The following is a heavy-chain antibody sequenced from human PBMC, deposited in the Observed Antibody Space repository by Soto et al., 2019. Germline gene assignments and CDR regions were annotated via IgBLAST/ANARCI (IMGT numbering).Heavy chain of an antibody. CDR2: INHSGST. CDR1: GGSFSGYY. Sequence: SETLSLTCAVYGGSFSGYYWSWIRQPPGKGLEWIGEINHSGSTNYNPSLKSRVTISVDTSKNQFSLKLSSVTAADTAVYYCARVYSSSFVYYYYMEVWGKGTTVTVSS. J-gene: IGHJ6*03. CDR3: ARVYSSSFVYYYYMEV. V-gene: IGHV4-34*01. D-gene: IGHD6-6*01.